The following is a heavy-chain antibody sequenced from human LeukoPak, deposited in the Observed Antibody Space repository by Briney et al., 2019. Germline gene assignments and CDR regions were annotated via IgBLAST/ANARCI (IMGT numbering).Heavy chain of an antibody. CDR2: IWYDGSNK. CDR1: GFTFSSCG. V-gene: IGHV3-33*01. D-gene: IGHD3-10*01. J-gene: IGHJ4*02. CDR3: ARDLTMVRTMLGY. Sequence: GGSLRLSCAASGFTFSSCGMHWVRQAPGKGLEWVAVIWYDGSNKYYADSVKGRFTISRDNSKNTLYLQMNSLRAEDTAVYYCARDLTMVRTMLGYWGQGTLVTVSS.